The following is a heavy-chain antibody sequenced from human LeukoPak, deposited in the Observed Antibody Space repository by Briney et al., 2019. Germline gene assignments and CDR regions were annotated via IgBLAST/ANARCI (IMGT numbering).Heavy chain of an antibody. CDR3: ARWRTGTIFDY. V-gene: IGHV3-30*03. CDR2: ISYDGSNK. D-gene: IGHD1-7*01. J-gene: IGHJ4*02. Sequence: PGGSLRLSCAASGFTFSSYGMHWVRQAPGKGLEWVALISYDGSNKDYADSVKGRFTISRDNSKNTLYLQMNSLRPEDTAVYYCARWRTGTIFDYWAQGTLVIVSS. CDR1: GFTFSSYG.